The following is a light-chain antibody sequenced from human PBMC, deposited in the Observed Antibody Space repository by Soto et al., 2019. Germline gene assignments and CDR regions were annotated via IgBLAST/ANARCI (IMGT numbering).Light chain of an antibody. CDR2: AAS. J-gene: IGKJ2*01. CDR3: QKYNSTPQT. Sequence: DIQMTQSPSSLSASVGDRVTITCRASQGISNYLAWYQQKPGKVPKLLIYAASTLQSGVPSRFSGSGARTDFTLTISSLQPENVATYYSQKYNSTPQTFGQWTKQEIK. V-gene: IGKV1-27*01. CDR1: QGISNY.